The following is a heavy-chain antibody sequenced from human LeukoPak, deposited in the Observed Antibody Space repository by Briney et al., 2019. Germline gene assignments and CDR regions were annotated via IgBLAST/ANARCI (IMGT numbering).Heavy chain of an antibody. V-gene: IGHV1-69*04. CDR2: IIPILGIA. D-gene: IGHD5-18*01. CDR1: GYTFTSYG. J-gene: IGHJ4*02. CDR3: ARDVRDTADAAFDY. Sequence: SVKVSCKASGYTFTSYGISWVRQAPGQGLEWMGRIIPILGIANYAQKFQGRVTITADKSTSTAYMELSSLRSEDTAVYYCARDVRDTADAAFDYWGQGTLVTVSS.